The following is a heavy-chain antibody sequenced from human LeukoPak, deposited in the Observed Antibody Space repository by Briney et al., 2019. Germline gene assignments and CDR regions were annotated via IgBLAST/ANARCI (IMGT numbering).Heavy chain of an antibody. CDR3: VKGGGTSRPYFFDY. D-gene: IGHD4-23*01. CDR2: ISSSE. J-gene: IGHJ4*02. V-gene: IGHV3-NL1*01. Sequence: GGSLRLSCSASEFTFSRYAMHWVRQAPGKGLEYVSCISSSEDSVKGRFTISRDNSKNTLYLQMSSLRAKDTGVYDCVKGGGTSRPYFFDYWGQGTLITVSS. CDR1: EFTFSRYA.